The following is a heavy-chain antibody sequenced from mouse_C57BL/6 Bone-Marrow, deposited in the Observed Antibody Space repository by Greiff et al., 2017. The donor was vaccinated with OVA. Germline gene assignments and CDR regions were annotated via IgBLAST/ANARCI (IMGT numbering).Heavy chain of an antibody. V-gene: IGHV3-8*01. D-gene: IGHD1-1*01. CDR3: ARCAGYYGSSYWYFDV. CDR1: GYSITSDY. Sequence: EVQLQESGPGLAKPSQTLSLPCSVTGYSITSDYWNWIRKFPGNKLEYMGYISYSGSTYYNPSLKSRISITRDTSKNQYYLQLNSVTTEDTATYYCARCAGYYGSSYWYFDVWGTGTTVTVSS. CDR2: ISYSGST. J-gene: IGHJ1*03.